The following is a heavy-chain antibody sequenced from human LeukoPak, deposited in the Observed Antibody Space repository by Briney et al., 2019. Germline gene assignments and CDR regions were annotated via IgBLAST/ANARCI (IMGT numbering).Heavy chain of an antibody. J-gene: IGHJ4*02. CDR3: ARDRYDFWSGYYSYYFDY. CDR2: ISSSSSTI. V-gene: IGHV3-48*01. D-gene: IGHD3-3*01. CDR1: GFTFSSYS. Sequence: PGGSLRLSSAASGFTFSSYSMNWVRQAPGKGLEWVSYISSSSSTIYYADSVKGRFTISRDNAKNSLYLQMNSLRAEDTAVYYCARDRYDFWSGYYSYYFDYWGQGTLVTVSS.